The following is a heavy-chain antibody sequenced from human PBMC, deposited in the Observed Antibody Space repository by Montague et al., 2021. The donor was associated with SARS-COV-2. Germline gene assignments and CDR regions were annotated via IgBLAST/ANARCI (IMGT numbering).Heavy chain of an antibody. Sequence: PALVTPTQTLTLTCTFSGFSLSTSGMCVSWIRQPPGKALEWLARIDWDDDKYYSTSLKTRLTISKDTSENQVILTMTNMDPVDTATYYCARAMAGTEDYWGQGTLVTVSS. CDR3: ARAMAGTEDY. D-gene: IGHD6-19*01. J-gene: IGHJ4*02. CDR2: IDWDDDK. V-gene: IGHV2-70*11. CDR1: GFSLSTSGMC.